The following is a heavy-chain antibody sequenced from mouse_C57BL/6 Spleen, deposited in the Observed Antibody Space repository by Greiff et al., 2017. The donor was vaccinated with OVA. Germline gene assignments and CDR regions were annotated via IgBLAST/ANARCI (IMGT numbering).Heavy chain of an antibody. D-gene: IGHD2-5*01. J-gene: IGHJ2*01. CDR1: GYTFTSYW. CDR3: ARLDYSNYSY. CDR2: IDPSDSYT. Sequence: QVQLQQSGAELVMPGASVKLSCKASGYTFTSYWMHWVKQRPGQGLAWIGEIDPSDSYTNYNQKFKGKSTLSVDKSSSTAYMQLSSLTSEDSAVYYCARLDYSNYSYWGQGTTLTVSS. V-gene: IGHV1-69*01.